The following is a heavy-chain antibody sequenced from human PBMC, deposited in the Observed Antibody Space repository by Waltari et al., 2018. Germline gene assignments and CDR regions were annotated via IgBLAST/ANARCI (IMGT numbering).Heavy chain of an antibody. V-gene: IGHV4-59*01. CDR3: ARVKDYYDSSGYRVTVFDY. Sequence: QVQLQESGPGLVKPSETLSLTCTVSGGSISSYYWSWIRQPPGKGLEWIGYISYSGSPNYNPSLKSRVTISVDTSKNQFSLKLSSVTAADTAVYYCARVKDYYDSSGYRVTVFDYWGQGTLVTVSS. D-gene: IGHD3-22*01. CDR2: ISYSGSP. CDR1: GGSISSYY. J-gene: IGHJ4*02.